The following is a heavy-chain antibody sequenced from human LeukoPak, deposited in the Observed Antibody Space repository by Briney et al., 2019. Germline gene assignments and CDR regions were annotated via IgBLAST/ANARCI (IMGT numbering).Heavy chain of an antibody. D-gene: IGHD2-2*01. CDR3: AREEEVPAAAGWFDP. Sequence: ASVKVSCKASGYTFTGYYIHWVRQAPGQGLEWMGWINPNSGGTIYAQKFQGRVTMTRDTSISTAYMELSRLRSDDSAVYYCAREEEVPAAAGWFDPGGQGTLVTVSS. V-gene: IGHV1-2*02. J-gene: IGHJ5*02. CDR1: GYTFTGYY. CDR2: INPNSGGT.